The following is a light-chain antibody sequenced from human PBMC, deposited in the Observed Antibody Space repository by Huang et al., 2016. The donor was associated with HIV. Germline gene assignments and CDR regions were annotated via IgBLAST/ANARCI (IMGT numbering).Light chain of an antibody. V-gene: IGKV2-28*01. Sequence: DIVMTQSPLSLPVTPGEPASISCKSSQSLLHSNGYNYLDWYLQKPGQSPQLLISLGSNRASGVPERFSGSGSGTGFTLKISRVEAEDVGVYYCMQALETPITFGQGTRLEIK. CDR2: LGS. CDR1: QSLLHSNGYNY. CDR3: MQALETPIT. J-gene: IGKJ5*01.